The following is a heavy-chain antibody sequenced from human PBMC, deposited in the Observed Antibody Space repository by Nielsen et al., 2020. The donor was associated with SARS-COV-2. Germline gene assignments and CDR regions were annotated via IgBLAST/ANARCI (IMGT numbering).Heavy chain of an antibody. CDR1: GFTFSSYA. V-gene: IGHV3-23*03. CDR3: AKDIAVAGTGDY. Sequence: GESLKISCAASGFTFSSYAMSWVRQAPGKGLEWASVIYSGGSSTYYADSVKGRFTISRDNSKNTLYLQMNSLRAEDTAVYYCAKDIAVAGTGDYWGQGTLVTVSS. J-gene: IGHJ4*02. CDR2: IYSGGSST. D-gene: IGHD6-19*01.